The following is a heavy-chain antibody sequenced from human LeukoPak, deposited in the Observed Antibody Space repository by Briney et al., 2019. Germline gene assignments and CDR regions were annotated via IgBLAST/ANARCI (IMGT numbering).Heavy chain of an antibody. CDR3: AKGSGYFDGILPSRDGCDADY. CDR1: GFTLSVFA. J-gene: IGHJ4*02. Sequence: VGSLSPSSAASGFTLSVFAMGCVRQAPGKGLEWVSAISGSGGSTYYADSVKGRFTISRDNSKNTLYLQMNSLRAEDTSVYYCAKGSGYFDGILPSRDGCDADYEDQGKLVTVSS. CDR2: ISGSGGST. V-gene: IGHV3-23*01. D-gene: IGHD3-9*01.